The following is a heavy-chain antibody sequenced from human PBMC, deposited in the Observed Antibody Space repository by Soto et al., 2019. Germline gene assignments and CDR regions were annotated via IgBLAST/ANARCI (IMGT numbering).Heavy chain of an antibody. CDR2: INAGNGNT. CDR3: ARESDSSGLYNLFDL. J-gene: IGHJ5*02. CDR1: GYTFTSYA. V-gene: IGHV1-3*01. Sequence: ASVKVSCKASGYTFTSYAMHWVRQAPGQRLEWMGWINAGNGNTKYSQKFQGRVTITRDTSASTAYMKLSSLRSEDTAVYYCARESDSSGLYNLFDLWGQGSLVPVSS. D-gene: IGHD6-19*01.